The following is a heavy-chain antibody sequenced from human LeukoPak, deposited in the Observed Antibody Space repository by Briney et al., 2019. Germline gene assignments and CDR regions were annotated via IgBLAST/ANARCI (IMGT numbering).Heavy chain of an antibody. V-gene: IGHV4-61*02. Sequence: SETLSLTCTVSGDSISSGDYYWSWIRQPAGKGLEWIGRISSSGSTNYNPSLKSRVTISVDTSKNQFSLKLSSVTAADTAVYYCARAATGYFDYWGQGTLVTVSS. D-gene: IGHD1-26*01. CDR3: ARAATGYFDY. CDR1: GDSISSGDYY. CDR2: ISSSGST. J-gene: IGHJ4*02.